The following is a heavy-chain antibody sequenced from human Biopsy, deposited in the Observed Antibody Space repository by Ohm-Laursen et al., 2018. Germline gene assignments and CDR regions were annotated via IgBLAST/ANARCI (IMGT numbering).Heavy chain of an antibody. J-gene: IGHJ6*02. CDR2: IVVGSGHT. CDR3: AATSTLYYYYYAMDV. CDR1: GFTFSSSA. Sequence: SVKVSCKASGFTFSSSAVQWVRQARGQRLVWLGWIVVGSGHTNYAQKFQERVTITRNMSTSTDYMELTSLRSEDTAVYYCAATSTLYYYYYAMDVWDQGTTITVSS. V-gene: IGHV1-58*01.